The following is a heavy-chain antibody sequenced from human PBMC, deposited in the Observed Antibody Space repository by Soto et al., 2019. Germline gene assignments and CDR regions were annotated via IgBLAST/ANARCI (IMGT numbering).Heavy chain of an antibody. V-gene: IGHV3-30*18. Sequence: HPGGSLRLSCGGSGFSFESYGMHWVRQAPGKGLEWVATVSFDSKNKYYIDSVEGRFTISRDNSKKMLSLQMTSLRHEDTAVYYCAKESVEATYSYYGMDVWGPGTTVTVS. D-gene: IGHD1-26*01. J-gene: IGHJ6*02. CDR3: AKESVEATYSYYGMDV. CDR1: GFSFESYG. CDR2: VSFDSKNK.